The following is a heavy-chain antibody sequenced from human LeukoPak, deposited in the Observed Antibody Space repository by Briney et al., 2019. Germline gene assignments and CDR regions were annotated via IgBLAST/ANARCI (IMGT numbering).Heavy chain of an antibody. CDR1: GGSISSYY. V-gene: IGHV4-4*07. CDR2: IYTSGST. Sequence: SETLSLTCTVSGGSISSYYWSWIRQPAGKGLEWIGRIYTSGSTNYNPSLKSRVTMSVDTSKNQFSLKLSSVTAADTAVYYCARGLPYYYDSSLGDDAFDIWGQGTMVTVSS. J-gene: IGHJ3*02. D-gene: IGHD3-22*01. CDR3: ARGLPYYYDSSLGDDAFDI.